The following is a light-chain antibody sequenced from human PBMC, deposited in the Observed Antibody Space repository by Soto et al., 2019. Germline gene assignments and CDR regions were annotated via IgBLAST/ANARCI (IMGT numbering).Light chain of an antibody. CDR1: SSDIGGYNS. J-gene: IGLJ1*01. Sequence: QSALTQSPSASGSPGQSVTISCTGTSSDIGGYNSVSWYQQHPGKAPKGMIYDVTKRPSGVPDRFSGSKSGNTASLTVSALHSEDEADYYCSSYTDTKSLVFGTGTKVTDL. V-gene: IGLV2-8*01. CDR2: DVT. CDR3: SSYTDTKSLV.